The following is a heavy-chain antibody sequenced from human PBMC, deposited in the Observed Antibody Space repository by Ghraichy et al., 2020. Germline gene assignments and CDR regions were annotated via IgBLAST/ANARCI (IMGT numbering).Heavy chain of an antibody. J-gene: IGHJ5*02. CDR3: ARVVVVPAATVDWFDP. Sequence: SETLSLTCTVSGGSISSYYWSWIRQPPGKGLEWIGYIYYSGSTNYNPSLKSRVTISVDTSKNQFSLKLSSVTAADTAVYYCARVVVVPAATVDWFDPWGQGTLVTVSS. CDR2: IYYSGST. V-gene: IGHV4-59*01. D-gene: IGHD2-2*01. CDR1: GGSISSYY.